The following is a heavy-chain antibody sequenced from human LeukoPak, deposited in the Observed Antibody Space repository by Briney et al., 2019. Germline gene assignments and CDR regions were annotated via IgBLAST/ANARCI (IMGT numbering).Heavy chain of an antibody. J-gene: IGHJ6*02. Sequence: GGSLRLSCAASGFTFSSYAMSWVRQAPGKGLEWVSAISGSGGSTYYADSVKGRFTISRDNSKNTLYPQMNSLRAEDTAVYYCAKDLKRGLRSYGMDVWGQGTTVTVS. V-gene: IGHV3-23*01. D-gene: IGHD5-12*01. CDR1: GFTFSSYA. CDR3: AKDLKRGLRSYGMDV. CDR2: ISGSGGST.